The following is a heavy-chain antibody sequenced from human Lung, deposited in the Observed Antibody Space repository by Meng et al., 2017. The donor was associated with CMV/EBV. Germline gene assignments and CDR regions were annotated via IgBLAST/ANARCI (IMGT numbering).Heavy chain of an antibody. Sequence: SXTLSLXCTVSGGSVSSGSYYWSWIRQPPGKGLEWIGYIYYSGSTNYNPSLKSRVTISVDTSKNQFSLKLSSVTAADTAVYYCAITYSSSWYFYWGQGKXVTGAS. J-gene: IGHJ4*02. D-gene: IGHD6-13*01. CDR1: GGSVSSGSYY. CDR2: IYYSGST. CDR3: AITYSSSWYFY. V-gene: IGHV4-61*01.